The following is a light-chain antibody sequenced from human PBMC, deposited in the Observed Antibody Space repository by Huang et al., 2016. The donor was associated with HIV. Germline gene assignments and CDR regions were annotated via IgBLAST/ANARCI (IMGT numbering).Light chain of an antibody. CDR1: QSVSSY. J-gene: IGKJ2*01. CDR3: QQHSNWPL. Sequence: ELVLTQSPATLSLSPGQRATLSCRASQSVSSYLAWYQQNPGQAPRLIIYDNSKRATGVPARFSGIGSGTDFTLTINRLEPEDFAVYYCQQHSNWPLLGQGTKLEI. V-gene: IGKV3-11*01. CDR2: DNS.